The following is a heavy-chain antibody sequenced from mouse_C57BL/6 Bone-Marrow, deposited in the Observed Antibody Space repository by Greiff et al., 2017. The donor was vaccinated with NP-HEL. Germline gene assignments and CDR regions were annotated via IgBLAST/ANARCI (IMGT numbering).Heavy chain of an antibody. Sequence: EVKLVESGGDLVKPGGSLKLSCAASGFTFSSYGMSWVRQTPDKRLEWVATISSGGSYTYYPDRVKGRFTISRDNAKNTLYLQMSSLKSEDTAMYYCARLANWDPYYFDYWGQGTTLTVSS. J-gene: IGHJ2*01. CDR3: ARLANWDPYYFDY. CDR2: ISSGGSYT. V-gene: IGHV5-6*01. D-gene: IGHD4-1*01. CDR1: GFTFSSYG.